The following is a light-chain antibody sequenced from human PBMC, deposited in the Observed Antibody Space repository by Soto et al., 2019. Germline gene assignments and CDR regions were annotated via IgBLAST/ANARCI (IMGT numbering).Light chain of an antibody. V-gene: IGLV2-14*01. Sequence: QSALTQPASVSGSPGQSITISCTGTSSDVGGYNYVSWYQQHPGKAPKLMIYEVSNRPSGVSNRFSGSKSGNTASLTISGLQAEYEADYYCSSYTSSSTLCVFGTATKLTVL. CDR3: SSYTSSSTLCV. J-gene: IGLJ1*01. CDR1: SSDVGGYNY. CDR2: EVS.